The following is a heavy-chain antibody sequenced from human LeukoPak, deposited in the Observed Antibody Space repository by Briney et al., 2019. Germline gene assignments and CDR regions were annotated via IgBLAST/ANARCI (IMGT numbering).Heavy chain of an antibody. CDR3: ARWNYDSSGYLDY. V-gene: IGHV4-34*01. CDR2: INHSGST. D-gene: IGHD3-22*01. CDR1: GGSFSGYY. Sequence: SETLSLTCAVYGGSFSGYYWSWLRQPPGKGLEWIEEINHSGSTNYNPSLKSRVTISVDTSKNQFSLKLSSVTAADTAVYYCARWNYDSSGYLDYWGQGTLVTVSS. J-gene: IGHJ4*02.